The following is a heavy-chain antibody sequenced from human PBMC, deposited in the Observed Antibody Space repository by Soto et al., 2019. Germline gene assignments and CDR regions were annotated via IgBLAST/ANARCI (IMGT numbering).Heavy chain of an antibody. CDR2: MNPNSGNT. CDR1: GYTFTSYD. J-gene: IGHJ5*02. Sequence: ASVKVSCKASGYTFTSYDINWVRQATGQGLEWMGWMNPNSGNTGYAQKFQGRVTMTRNTSISTAHMELSSLRSEDTAVYCCAGGPHSSSWSGWFDPWGEGTLVTVSS. CDR3: AGGPHSSSWSGWFDP. D-gene: IGHD6-13*01. V-gene: IGHV1-8*01.